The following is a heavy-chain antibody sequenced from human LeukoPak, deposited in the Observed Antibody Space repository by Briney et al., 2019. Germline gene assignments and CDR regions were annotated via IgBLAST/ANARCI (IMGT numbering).Heavy chain of an antibody. V-gene: IGHV3-48*03. CDR2: ISTSGTTI. CDR1: GFTFTNYE. J-gene: IGHJ4*02. Sequence: GGSLRLSCAASGFTFTNYEMNWVRQAPGKGLEWLSYISTSGTTISYADSVKGRFTISRDNAKNSQYLQVNSLRAEDTAVYYCARTRGGWYYFDYWGQGTLVTVSS. CDR3: ARTRGGWYYFDY. D-gene: IGHD6-19*01.